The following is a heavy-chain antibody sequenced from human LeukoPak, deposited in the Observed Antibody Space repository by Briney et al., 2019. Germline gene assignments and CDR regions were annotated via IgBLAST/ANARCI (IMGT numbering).Heavy chain of an antibody. D-gene: IGHD6-13*01. CDR2: IKPDGSEK. Sequence: GGSLRLSCAASGFTVISHWMSWVRQAPGKGLEWVANIKPDGSEKYYVDSVKGRFTISRDNAKNSLYLQMNSLRAEDTAVYYCASGYSSSWATFDYWGQGTLVTVSS. CDR3: ASGYSSSWATFDY. J-gene: IGHJ4*02. V-gene: IGHV3-7*01. CDR1: GFTVISHW.